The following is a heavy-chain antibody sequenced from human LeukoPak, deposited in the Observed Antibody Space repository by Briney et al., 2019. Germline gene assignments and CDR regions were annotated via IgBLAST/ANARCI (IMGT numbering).Heavy chain of an antibody. CDR1: GFTFSDYW. Sequence: GGSLRLSCVSSGFTFSDYWMTWVRQAPGKRLEWVANIRQDGGEMYYVDSVKGRFTISRDNAKNSLYLQMNSLRDEDTAVYYCARDRYSGYDGDFDYWGQGTLVTVSS. CDR2: IRQDGGEM. V-gene: IGHV3-7*01. CDR3: ARDRYSGYDGDFDY. D-gene: IGHD5-12*01. J-gene: IGHJ4*02.